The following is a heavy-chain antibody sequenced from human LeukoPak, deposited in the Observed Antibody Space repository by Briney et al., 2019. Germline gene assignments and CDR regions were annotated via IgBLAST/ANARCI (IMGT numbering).Heavy chain of an antibody. D-gene: IGHD3-22*01. Sequence: KPSETLSLTCTVSGGSISSYYWSWIRQPPGKGLEWIGYIYYCGSTNYNPSLKSRVTISVDTSKNQFSLKLSSVTAADTAVYYCARGIGSVVILDWGQGTLVTVSS. CDR1: GGSISSYY. J-gene: IGHJ4*02. V-gene: IGHV4-59*01. CDR3: ARGIGSVVILD. CDR2: IYYCGST.